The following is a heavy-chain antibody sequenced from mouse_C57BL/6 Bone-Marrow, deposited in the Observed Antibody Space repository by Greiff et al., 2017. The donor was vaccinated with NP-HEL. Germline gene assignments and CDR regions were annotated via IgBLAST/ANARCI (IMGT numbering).Heavy chain of an antibody. CDR3: AKWCLIVITTLDAWFAY. Sequence: QVQLQQSGAELVKPGASVKLSCKASGYTFTSYWMHWVKQRPGQGLEWIGMIHPNSGSTNYNQKFKSKATLTVDKSSSTASMQLSSLASVDSAVYNCAKWCLIVITTLDAWFAYWGQGTLVTVSA. CDR1: GYTFTSYW. D-gene: IGHD1-1*01. J-gene: IGHJ3*01. CDR2: IHPNSGST. V-gene: IGHV1-64*01.